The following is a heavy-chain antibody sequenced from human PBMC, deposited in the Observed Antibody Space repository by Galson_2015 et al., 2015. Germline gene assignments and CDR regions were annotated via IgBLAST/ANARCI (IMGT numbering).Heavy chain of an antibody. V-gene: IGHV3-33*01. CDR1: GFTFSSHG. Sequence: SLRLSCAASGFTFSSHGMHWVRQAPGKGLEWVAAIWYDGSEKYYADSVKGRLSISRDNSKNTLYLQMNSLRAEDTAVYYCARRARYCDGRECHKFDYWGQGLQVTVSS. CDR2: IWYDGSEK. CDR3: ARRARYCDGRECHKFDY. D-gene: IGHD2-21*01. J-gene: IGHJ4*02.